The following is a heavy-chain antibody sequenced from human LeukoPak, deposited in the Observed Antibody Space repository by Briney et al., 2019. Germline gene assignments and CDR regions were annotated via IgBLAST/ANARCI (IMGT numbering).Heavy chain of an antibody. Sequence: SETLSLTCTVSGGSVSSGTYYWSWIRQPPGKGLEWIGYIYYSGSTNYNPSLKSRVTISVDTSKNQFSLKLSSVTAADTAVYYCARVVFTSGYTPTGPSFDNWGQGTLVTVSS. CDR3: ARVVFTSGYTPTGPSFDN. CDR2: IYYSGST. V-gene: IGHV4-61*01. CDR1: GGSVSSGTYY. J-gene: IGHJ4*02. D-gene: IGHD3-3*01.